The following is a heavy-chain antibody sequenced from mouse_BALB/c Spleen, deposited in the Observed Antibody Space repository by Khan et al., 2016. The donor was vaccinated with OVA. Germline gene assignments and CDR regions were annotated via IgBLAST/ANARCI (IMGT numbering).Heavy chain of an antibody. V-gene: IGHV3-2*02. CDR3: ARGNYYGYAMDY. Sequence: EVQLQESGPGLVKPSQSLSLTCTVTGYSITSNYAWNWIRKFTGNKLEWMGYISYSGSTSYNPSLKSRLTITRDTSTNQFFLQLSSVTTEDTATYYCARGNYYGYAMDYWGQGTSVTVSS. D-gene: IGHD1-1*01. CDR2: ISYSGST. J-gene: IGHJ4*01. CDR1: GYSITSNYA.